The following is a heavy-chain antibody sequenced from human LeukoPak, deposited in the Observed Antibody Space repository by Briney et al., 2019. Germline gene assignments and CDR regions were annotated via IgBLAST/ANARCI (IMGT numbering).Heavy chain of an antibody. J-gene: IGHJ3*02. CDR1: GFTFNSYW. D-gene: IGHD2-15*01. CDR2: INSDGSDT. V-gene: IGHV3-74*01. Sequence: GGSLRLSCAASGFTFNSYWFHWVRQAPGKGLVWVSRINSDGSDTIYADSVKGRFTISRDNAKSTVYLQMNSLKAEDTAVYYCARGGYHHGFDIWGQGTMVIVSS. CDR3: ARGGYHHGFDI.